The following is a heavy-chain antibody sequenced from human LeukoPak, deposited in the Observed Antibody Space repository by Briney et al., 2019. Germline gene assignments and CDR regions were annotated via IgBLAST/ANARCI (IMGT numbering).Heavy chain of an antibody. Sequence: GASVKVSCKASGYTFTSYGISWVRQAPGQGLEWMGWISAYNGNTNYAQKLQGRVTMTTDTSTSTAYMELRSLRSDDTAVYYCARNAHGSSWSHDAFDIWGQGTMVTVSS. D-gene: IGHD6-13*01. CDR1: GYTFTSYG. CDR3: ARNAHGSSWSHDAFDI. CDR2: ISAYNGNT. V-gene: IGHV1-18*01. J-gene: IGHJ3*02.